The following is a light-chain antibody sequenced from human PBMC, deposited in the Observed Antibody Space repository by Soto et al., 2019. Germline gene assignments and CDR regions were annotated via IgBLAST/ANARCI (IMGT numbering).Light chain of an antibody. CDR2: EVV. J-gene: IGLJ1*01. CDR1: KNDVGFYDF. V-gene: IGLV2-8*01. Sequence: QSALTQPPSASGSPGQSVTISCTGNKNDVGFYDFVSWYQHHPGKAPRLIIYEVVQRPSGVPDRFSGSKSGNTASLTVSGLQAADEADYFCKSYAGSNTYVFGSGTKLTVL. CDR3: KSYAGSNTYV.